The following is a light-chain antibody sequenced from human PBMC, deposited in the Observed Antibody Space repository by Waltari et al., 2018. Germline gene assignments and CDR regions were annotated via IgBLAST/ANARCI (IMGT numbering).Light chain of an antibody. Sequence: QSVLTQPPSASGTPGQKVTISCNGSSSNIGSNYVYWYQQFPGTAPKLLIFKNNQRPSGVPDRFSDSKSGTSASLAINGLRSEDDADYYCAAWDDSLSGLVLGGGTKVTVL. V-gene: IGLV1-47*01. CDR1: SSNIGSNY. CDR3: AAWDDSLSGLV. J-gene: IGLJ3*02. CDR2: KNN.